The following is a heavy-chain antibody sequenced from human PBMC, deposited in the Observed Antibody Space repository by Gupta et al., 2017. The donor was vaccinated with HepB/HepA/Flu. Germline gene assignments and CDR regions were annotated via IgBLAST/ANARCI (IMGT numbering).Heavy chain of an antibody. CDR1: GFTFSSHW. V-gene: IGHV3-74*01. Sequence: EVHLVESGGGLVQPGGSLRLSCLASGFTFSSHWMHWVRQAPGKGLMWVARIRGDGAETDYADFMKGRFTVSRDNAKNTLYLQIDSLSGDDTAVYYCARGGTYYSVPLDHWGQGTLVTVSS. J-gene: IGHJ4*02. CDR3: ARGGTYYSVPLDH. D-gene: IGHD3-10*02. CDR2: IRGDGAET.